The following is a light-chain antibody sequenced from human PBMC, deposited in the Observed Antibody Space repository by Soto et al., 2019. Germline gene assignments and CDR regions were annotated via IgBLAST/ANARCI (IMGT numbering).Light chain of an antibody. J-gene: IGKJ1*01. V-gene: IGKV3-15*01. CDR1: QNVSSN. CDR2: AAS. CDR3: QQYNNWRT. Sequence: EIVLTQSPATLSVSPGERATLSCRASQNVSSNLAWYQQKPGQAPRLLIYAASTRATGIPARFIGSGSGTEFTLTISSLQSEDFAVYYCQQYNNWRTFGQGTKV.